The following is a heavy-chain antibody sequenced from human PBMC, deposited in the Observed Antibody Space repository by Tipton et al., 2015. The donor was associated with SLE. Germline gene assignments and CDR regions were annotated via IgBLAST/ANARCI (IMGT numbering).Heavy chain of an antibody. D-gene: IGHD3-22*01. CDR2: IHNSGTT. CDR1: GDSISSGDYY. Sequence: TLSLTCNVSGDSISSGDYYWTWIRQHPGKGLEWIGYIHNSGTTYYNPSLKSRVTISLDSPKNQFSLTLFSVTGADTAVYYCARTYFDRRGYRGFDPWGQGILITVSS. CDR3: ARTYFDRRGYRGFDP. J-gene: IGHJ5*02. V-gene: IGHV4-31*03.